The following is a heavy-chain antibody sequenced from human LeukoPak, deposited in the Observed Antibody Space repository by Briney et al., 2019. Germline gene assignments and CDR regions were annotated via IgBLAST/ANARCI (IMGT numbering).Heavy chain of an antibody. J-gene: IGHJ4*02. Sequence: GAAVNLSCKASGYTFTSYGISWVRQAPGQGLEWMGWISAYNGNTNYAQKLQGIVTMTTDTSTSTAYMELRSLRSDDTAVYYCAKYHLPGEPYFDYWCQGTRVTVSS. V-gene: IGHV1-18*01. D-gene: IGHD2-2*01. CDR2: ISAYNGNT. CDR1: GYTFTSYG. CDR3: AKYHLPGEPYFDY.